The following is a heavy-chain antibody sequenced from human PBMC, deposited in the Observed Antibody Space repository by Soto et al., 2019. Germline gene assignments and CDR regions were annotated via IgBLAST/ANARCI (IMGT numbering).Heavy chain of an antibody. D-gene: IGHD2-2*01. CDR2: INAGNGNT. CDR3: AREAILDYYYGMDV. J-gene: IGHJ6*02. V-gene: IGHV1-3*01. CDR1: GDTFTSYA. Sequence: QVQLVQSGAEVKKPGASVKVSCKASGDTFTSYAMHWVRQAPGQRLEWMGWINAGNGNTKYSQKFQGRVTITRDTSASTAYMELSSLRSEDTAVYYCAREAILDYYYGMDVWGQGTTVTVSS.